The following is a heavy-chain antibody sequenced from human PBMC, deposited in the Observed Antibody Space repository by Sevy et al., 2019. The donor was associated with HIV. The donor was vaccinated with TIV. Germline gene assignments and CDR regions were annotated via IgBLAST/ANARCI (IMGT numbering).Heavy chain of an antibody. CDR2: VHHSGST. CDR3: ARDLRWDRAPENWFDP. D-gene: IGHD1-26*01. J-gene: IGHJ5*02. Sequence: KQSQTLSLTCAVSDYSISSGFYWGWIRQPPGKGLEWIGSVHHSGSTYYNPSLKSRVTISVDTSKNQFSLKLRFVTAADTAVYYCARDLRWDRAPENWFDPWGQGTLVTVSS. CDR1: DYSISSGFY. V-gene: IGHV4-38-2*02.